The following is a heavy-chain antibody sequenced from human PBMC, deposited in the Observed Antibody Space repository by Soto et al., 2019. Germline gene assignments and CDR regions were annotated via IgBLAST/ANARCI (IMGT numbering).Heavy chain of an antibody. D-gene: IGHD3-22*01. Sequence: SETLSLTCAVSGGSISSGGYSWSWIRQPPGKGLEWIGYIYHSGSTYYNPSLKSRVTISVDRSKNQFSLKLSSVTAADTAVYYCAREGSYYDSSGYTRDAFDIWGQGTMVTV. V-gene: IGHV4-30-2*01. CDR2: IYHSGST. J-gene: IGHJ3*02. CDR1: GGSISSGGYS. CDR3: AREGSYYDSSGYTRDAFDI.